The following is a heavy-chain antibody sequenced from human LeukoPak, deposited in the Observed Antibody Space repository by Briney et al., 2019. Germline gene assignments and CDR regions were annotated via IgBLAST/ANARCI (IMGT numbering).Heavy chain of an antibody. V-gene: IGHV4-31*03. CDR1: GGSISSGGYH. J-gene: IGHJ4*02. CDR2: IYYSGST. Sequence: PSQTLSLTCTVSGGSISSGGYHWSWIRQHAGEGLEWTGNIYYSGSTYYNPSLKSRVTISLDTSKNQFSLRLSSVTAADTAVYYCARLYGGNSDLDYWGQGTLVTVSS. CDR3: ARLYGGNSDLDY. D-gene: IGHD4-23*01.